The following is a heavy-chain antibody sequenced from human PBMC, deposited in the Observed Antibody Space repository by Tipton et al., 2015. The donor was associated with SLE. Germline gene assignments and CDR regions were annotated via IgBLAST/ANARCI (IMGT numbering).Heavy chain of an antibody. Sequence: SLRLSCAASGFTFSSHWMYWVRQAPGKGLVWVSRISRDGSNTYYADSVEGRFTISRDNAKNTLYLQMHSLRVDDTAVYYCGRGVYSEGSVGMDVWGQGTMVTVSS. V-gene: IGHV3-74*01. CDR2: ISRDGSNT. J-gene: IGHJ3*01. CDR3: GRGVYSEGSVGMDV. CDR1: GFTFSSHW. D-gene: IGHD3-22*01.